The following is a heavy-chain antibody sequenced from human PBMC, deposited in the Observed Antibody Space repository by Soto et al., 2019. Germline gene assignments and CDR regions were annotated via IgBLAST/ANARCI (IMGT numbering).Heavy chain of an antibody. D-gene: IGHD3-16*01. CDR3: NTYNGFGGGHSTL. J-gene: IGHJ4*02. CDR1: GFAFTNVW. CDR2: IKSKPDGETT. V-gene: IGHV3-15*07. Sequence: QLVESGGGLVKPGGSLALSCAGSGFAFTNVWLHWVRQAPGKGLEWVGRIKSKPDGETTDYAAPVKGKFTNSREDSTNTMYLQKNSLQTDDSGPYYCNTYNGFGGGHSTLWGQGTLVTVSS.